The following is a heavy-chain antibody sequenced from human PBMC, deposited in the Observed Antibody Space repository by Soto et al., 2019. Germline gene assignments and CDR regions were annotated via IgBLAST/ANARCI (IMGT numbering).Heavy chain of an antibody. CDR1: GFTVSGYY. J-gene: IGHJ4*02. CDR2: IYNGGGT. Sequence: EVQLVETGGGLIQPGGSLRLSCAASGFTVSGYYMSWVRQAPGKGLEWVSVIYNGGGTYYADSVKGRFTITRDNSKNTLYLQMNSLRAEDRAVYYCASTRGSCYDYWGQGTLVTVSS. D-gene: IGHD2-15*01. V-gene: IGHV3-53*02. CDR3: ASTRGSCYDY.